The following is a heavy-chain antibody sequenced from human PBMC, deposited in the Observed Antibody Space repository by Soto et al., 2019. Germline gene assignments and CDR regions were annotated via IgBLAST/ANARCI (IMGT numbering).Heavy chain of an antibody. Sequence: QVQVVQSGAEVKKPGASVKVSCKASGYTFTSYGISWVRQAPGQGLEWMGWISAYNGNTNYAQKLQGRVTMTTDTSTRTDYMELRRLRSGDTDVYYCARDRGYRYSHDGFDIWGRGTMVTVSS. CDR1: GYTFTSYG. J-gene: IGHJ3*02. CDR3: ARDRGYRYSHDGFDI. D-gene: IGHD5-18*01. V-gene: IGHV1-18*01. CDR2: ISAYNGNT.